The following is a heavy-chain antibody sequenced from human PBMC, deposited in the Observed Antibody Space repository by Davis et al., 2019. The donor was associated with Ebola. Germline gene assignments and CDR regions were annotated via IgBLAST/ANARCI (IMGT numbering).Heavy chain of an antibody. CDR2: IHAGNGNT. D-gene: IGHD6-19*01. V-gene: IGHV1-3*01. CDR1: RYTVTSYA. Sequence: SVTVSCQASRYTVTSYAMHWVRQAARQRREWMGWIHAGNGNTKYSQKFQGRVTITRDTSASTAYMELSSLRSEDTAVYYCASDSSGWYYFDYWGQGTLVTVSS. CDR3: ASDSSGWYYFDY. J-gene: IGHJ4*02.